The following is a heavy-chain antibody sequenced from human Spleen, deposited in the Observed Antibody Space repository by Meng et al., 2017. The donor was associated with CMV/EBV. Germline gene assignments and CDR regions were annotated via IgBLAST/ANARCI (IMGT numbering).Heavy chain of an antibody. J-gene: IGHJ4*02. D-gene: IGHD3-16*01. CDR2: ISSSSSYI. V-gene: IGHV3-21*01. Sequence: GESLKISCAASGFTFSSYRMNWVRQAPGKGLECVSSISSSSSYIYYADSVKGRFTISRDNAKKSLYLQMNSLRADDTAVYYCAREGDASFDYWGQGTLVTVS. CDR3: AREGDASFDY. CDR1: GFTFSSYR.